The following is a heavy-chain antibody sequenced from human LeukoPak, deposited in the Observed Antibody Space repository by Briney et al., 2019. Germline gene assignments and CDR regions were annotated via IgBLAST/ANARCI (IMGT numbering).Heavy chain of an antibody. CDR1: GGSISSGGYY. Sequence: PSQTLSLTCTVSGGSISSGGYYWSWIRQHPGKGLEWIGYIYYSGSTYYNPSLKSRVTISVDTSKNQFSLKLSSVTAADTAVYYCARAETDHYYFDYLGQGILVTVSS. J-gene: IGHJ4*02. D-gene: IGHD3-10*01. V-gene: IGHV4-31*03. CDR2: IYYSGST. CDR3: ARAETDHYYFDY.